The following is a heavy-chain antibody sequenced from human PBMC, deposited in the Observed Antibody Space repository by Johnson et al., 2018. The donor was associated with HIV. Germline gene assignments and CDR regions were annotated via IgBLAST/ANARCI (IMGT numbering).Heavy chain of an antibody. V-gene: IGHV3-48*03. CDR2: ISSSGSTI. D-gene: IGHD3-22*01. J-gene: IGHJ3*02. CDR1: GFTFSSYA. CDR3: AKVLPFSVVVTKPCDAFDI. Sequence: VQLVESGGGVVQPGRSLRLSCAASGFTFSSYAMHWVRQAPGKGLEWVSYISSSGSTIYYADSVKGRFTISRDNAKNSLYLQMNSLRAEDTAVYYCAKVLPFSVVVTKPCDAFDIWGQGTMVTVSS.